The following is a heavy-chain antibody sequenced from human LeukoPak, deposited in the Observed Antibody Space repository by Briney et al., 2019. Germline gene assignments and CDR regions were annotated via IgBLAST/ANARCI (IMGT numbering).Heavy chain of an antibody. D-gene: IGHD2-2*01. CDR2: IYHSGST. CDR1: GGSISSSNW. Sequence: SGTLSLTCAVSGGSISSSNWWSWVRQPPGKGLEWIGEIYHSGSTNYNPSLKSRVTISVDKSKDQFSLKLSSVTAADTAVYYCARDPEYCSSTSCYPYYYYMDVWGKGTTVTVSS. V-gene: IGHV4-4*02. J-gene: IGHJ6*03. CDR3: ARDPEYCSSTSCYPYYYYMDV.